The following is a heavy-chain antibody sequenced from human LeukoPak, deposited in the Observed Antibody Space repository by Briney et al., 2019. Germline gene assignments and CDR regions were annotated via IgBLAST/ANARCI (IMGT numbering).Heavy chain of an antibody. J-gene: IGHJ5*02. CDR3: ARFLPQKWELPGNWFDP. CDR2: IDAGNGRT. CDR1: GYDFTKYA. D-gene: IGHD1-26*01. V-gene: IGHV1-3*03. Sequence: ASVKVSCKASGYDFTKYAVQWVRQAPGQRLEWMGWIDAGNGRTKYSQDFQGRVTITRDTSASIAYMELSSLRSDDMAVYYCARFLPQKWELPGNWFDPWGQGTLVTVSS.